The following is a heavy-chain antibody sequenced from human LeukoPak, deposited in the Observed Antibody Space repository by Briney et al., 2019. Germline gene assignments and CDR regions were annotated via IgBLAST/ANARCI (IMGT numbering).Heavy chain of an antibody. CDR2: IWYDGSNK. CDR1: GLTFSSHW. V-gene: IGHV3-33*08. CDR3: ARDEYYYDSSGYSRQFDY. D-gene: IGHD3-22*01. Sequence: GGSLRLSCAASGLTFSSHWMHWVRQAPGKGLEWVAVIWYDGSNKYYADSVKGRFTISRDNSKNTLYLQMNSLRAEDTAVYYCARDEYYYDSSGYSRQFDYWGQGTLVTVSS. J-gene: IGHJ4*02.